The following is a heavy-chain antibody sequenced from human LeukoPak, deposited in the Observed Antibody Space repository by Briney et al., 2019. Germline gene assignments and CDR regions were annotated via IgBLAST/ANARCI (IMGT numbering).Heavy chain of an antibody. CDR2: ISAYNGNT. J-gene: IGHJ4*02. Sequence: ASVKVSCKASGYTFTSYGISWVLQAPGQGLEWMGWISAYNGNTNYAQKLQGRVTMTTDTSTSTAYMELRSLRSDDTAVYYCARERRSGYYFDYWGQGTLVTVSS. V-gene: IGHV1-18*01. CDR3: ARERRSGYYFDY. CDR1: GYTFTSYG.